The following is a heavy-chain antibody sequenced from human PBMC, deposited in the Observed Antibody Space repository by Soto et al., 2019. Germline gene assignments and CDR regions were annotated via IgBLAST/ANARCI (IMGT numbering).Heavy chain of an antibody. J-gene: IGHJ5*02. D-gene: IGHD3-9*01. CDR1: GFTFSSCG. Sequence: GGSLRLSCAASGFTFSSCGMHWARQAPGKGLEWVAVISCDGSNKYYADSVRGRFTIYRDNSKNTLFVQMNSLRAEDTAVYFCANCHGGPSFGCGWFDPWGQGTLVTVSS. V-gene: IGHV3-30*18. CDR2: ISCDGSNK. CDR3: ANCHGGPSFGCGWFDP.